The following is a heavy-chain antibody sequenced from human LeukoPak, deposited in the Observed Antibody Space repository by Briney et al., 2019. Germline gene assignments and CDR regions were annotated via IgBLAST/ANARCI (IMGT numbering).Heavy chain of an antibody. CDR1: GGSISSYY. Sequence: SETLSLTCTVSGGSISSYYWSWIRQPPGKGLEWIGYMYYSGSTNYNPSLRSRVTISVDTSKNQFSLKLSSVTAADTAVYYCARNLGSGWYYAYWGQGILVTVSS. D-gene: IGHD6-19*01. CDR2: MYYSGST. CDR3: ARNLGSGWYYAY. J-gene: IGHJ4*02. V-gene: IGHV4-59*08.